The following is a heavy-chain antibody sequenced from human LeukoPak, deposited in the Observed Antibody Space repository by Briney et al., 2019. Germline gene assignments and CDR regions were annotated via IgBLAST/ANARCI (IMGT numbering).Heavy chain of an antibody. V-gene: IGHV3-21*01. J-gene: IGHJ4*02. CDR1: GFTFSSYS. D-gene: IGHD5-24*01. CDR2: ISSSSSYI. Sequence: PGGSLRLSCAASGFTFSSYSMNWVRQAPGKGLEWVSSISSSSSYIYYADSVKGRFTIYRANAKNSLYLQMNSLGAEDTAVYYCAREGSDGYNYDYWGQGNLVTVSS. CDR3: AREGSDGYNYDY.